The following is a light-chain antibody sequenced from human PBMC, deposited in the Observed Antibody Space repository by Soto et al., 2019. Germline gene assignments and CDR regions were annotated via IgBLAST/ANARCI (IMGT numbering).Light chain of an antibody. V-gene: IGKV1-8*01. CDR1: QGISNY. Sequence: AIRMTQSPSSLSASTGDRVTITCRASQGISNYLAWYQQRPGKAPMLLISAASTLQSGVSSRFSGSGSGTDFTLTISSRQSEDFAIYYCQQYYNYPLTFGGGTKVEIK. CDR2: AAS. J-gene: IGKJ4*01. CDR3: QQYYNYPLT.